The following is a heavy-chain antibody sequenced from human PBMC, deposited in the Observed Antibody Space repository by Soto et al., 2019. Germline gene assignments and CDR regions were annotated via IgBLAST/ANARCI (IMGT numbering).Heavy chain of an antibody. D-gene: IGHD3-22*01. Sequence: QVQLQESGPGLVKPSETLSLTCAVSGDSISSYYCMWIRQPPGKGLESIGYLYYGRSVNYNPSLKSRVALSVDTSRNQCSLTLSSMAAADTAVYYCALRSMAVVPEYWGQGTLVTVSS. CDR1: GDSISSYY. J-gene: IGHJ4*02. CDR3: ALRSMAVVPEY. V-gene: IGHV4-59*01. CDR2: LYYGRSV.